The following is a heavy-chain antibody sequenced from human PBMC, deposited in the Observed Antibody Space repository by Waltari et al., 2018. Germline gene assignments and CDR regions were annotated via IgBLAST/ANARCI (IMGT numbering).Heavy chain of an antibody. CDR1: GFTFSSYA. D-gene: IGHD4-17*01. CDR3: ATDPYGDYVGESY. Sequence: EVQLLESGGGLVQPGGSLRLSCAASGFTFSSYAMSWVRQAPGKGLEWGSAISGSGGSTDSSDSVKGRFTIYREKSKITLYLQMNSLRAEDTAVYYCATDPYGDYVGESYWGHGTLVTVSS. J-gene: IGHJ4*01. CDR2: ISGSGGST. V-gene: IGHV3-23*01.